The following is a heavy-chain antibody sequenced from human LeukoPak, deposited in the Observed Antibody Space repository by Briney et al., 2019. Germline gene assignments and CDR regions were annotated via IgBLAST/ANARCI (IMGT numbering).Heavy chain of an antibody. CDR2: IYYSGST. CDR1: GGSISGSSYY. CDR3: AREGSRYLEWLLLPQGTDWFDP. V-gene: IGHV4-39*07. J-gene: IGHJ5*02. D-gene: IGHD3-22*01. Sequence: SETLSLTCTVSGGSISGSSYYWGWIRQPPGKGLEWIGSIYYSGSTYYNPSLKSRVTISVDTSKNQFSLKLSSVTAADTAVYYCAREGSRYLEWLLLPQGTDWFDPWGQGTLVTVSS.